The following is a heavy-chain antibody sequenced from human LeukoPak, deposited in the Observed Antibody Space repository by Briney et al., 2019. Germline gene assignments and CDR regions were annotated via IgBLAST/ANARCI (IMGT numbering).Heavy chain of an antibody. V-gene: IGHV4-34*01. Sequence: PSETLSLTCAVYGGSFSGYYWSWIRQPPGKGLEWIGEINHSGSTNYNPSLKSRVTISVHTSKNQFSLKLSSGTAAGTAVYYCARDKKDYYYYYGMDVWGKGATVSVS. CDR1: GGSFSGYY. CDR3: ARDKKDYYYYYGMDV. J-gene: IGHJ6*04. CDR2: INHSGST.